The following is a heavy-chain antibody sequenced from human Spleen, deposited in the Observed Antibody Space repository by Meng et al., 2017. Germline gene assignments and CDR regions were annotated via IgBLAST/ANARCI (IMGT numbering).Heavy chain of an antibody. J-gene: IGHJ4*02. CDR3: ARGYNYNY. Sequence: PGMVTTATPPSPSRVSAGSIVSSNSALWNWSVQSPSRGLEWMRRRDYRTKWYNDYAVSLKGRLTINPDTSKNQFSLQLNSVTPEDTAVYYCARGYNYNYWGQGTLVTVSS. CDR1: GSIVSSNSAL. V-gene: IGHV6-1*01. CDR2: RDYRTKWYN. D-gene: IGHD5-18*01.